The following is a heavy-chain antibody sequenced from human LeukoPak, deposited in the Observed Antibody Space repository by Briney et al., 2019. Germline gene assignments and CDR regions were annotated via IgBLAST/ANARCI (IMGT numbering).Heavy chain of an antibody. CDR1: GFTFSDYG. V-gene: IGHV3-33*01. D-gene: IGHD2-2*03. CDR2: LSPHGNYE. J-gene: IGHJ4*02. Sequence: GGSLSLSCAASGFTFSDYGIHWVRQAPGKGLEWVAVLSPHGNYEYYADSVQGRFTISRDDSKNTVYLQMNSLRDEETAVYYCARDWIDRSLDYWGQGTLVTVSS. CDR3: ARDWIDRSLDY.